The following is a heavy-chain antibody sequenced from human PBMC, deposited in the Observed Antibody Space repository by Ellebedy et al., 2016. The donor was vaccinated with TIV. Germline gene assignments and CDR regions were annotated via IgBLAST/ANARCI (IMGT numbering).Heavy chain of an antibody. CDR2: RSHSGST. J-gene: IGHJ5*02. CDR1: GYSISSGYS. D-gene: IGHD2-8*02. Sequence: SETLSLXXTVSGYSISSGYSWGWIRQPPGKGLEWIGSRSHSGSTYYNPSLKSRVTISVDTSKNQFSLKLNSVTAADTAVYYCVGATGGMSESWFDPWGQGALVTVSS. V-gene: IGHV4-38-2*02. CDR3: VGATGGMSESWFDP.